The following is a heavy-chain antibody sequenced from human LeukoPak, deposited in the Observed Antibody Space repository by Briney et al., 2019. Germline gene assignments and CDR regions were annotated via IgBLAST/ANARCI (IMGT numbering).Heavy chain of an antibody. CDR2: VIGSGGRT. D-gene: IGHD5-18*01. CDR3: AKTQDTSMIYGYFDY. Sequence: PGGSLRLSCAASGFTFSSYSMSWVRQAPGKGAEWLAAVIGSGGRTSYADSVKGRFTISRDNSKNTLYLEMNSLSAEDTALYVCAKTQDTSMIYGYFDYWGQGTLVTVSS. J-gene: IGHJ4*02. CDR1: GFTFSSYS. V-gene: IGHV3-23*01.